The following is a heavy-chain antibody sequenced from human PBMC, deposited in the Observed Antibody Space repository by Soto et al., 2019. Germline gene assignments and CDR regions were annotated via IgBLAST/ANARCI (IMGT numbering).Heavy chain of an antibody. Sequence: ASVKVSCKASGYTFTSYGISWVRQAPGQGLEWMGWISAYNGNTNYAQKLQGRVTMTTDTSTSTAYMELRSLRSDDTAVYYCARDSYYYDSSGYSFDAFDIWGQGTMVTVSS. CDR2: ISAYNGNT. CDR1: GYTFTSYG. D-gene: IGHD3-22*01. V-gene: IGHV1-18*04. J-gene: IGHJ3*02. CDR3: ARDSYYYDSSGYSFDAFDI.